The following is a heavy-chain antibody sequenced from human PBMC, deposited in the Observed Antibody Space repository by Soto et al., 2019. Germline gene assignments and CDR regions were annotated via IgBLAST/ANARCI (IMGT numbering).Heavy chain of an antibody. D-gene: IGHD2-15*01. CDR3: ARSGIGYCSGGACYAFDI. V-gene: IGHV3-21*01. Sequence: GGSLSLSCAASGFSFSGYSMNWGRQAPGQGLGLVSSISGSSTYIYYADSVKDRFTISRDNPKNSLYLQINSLRAEDTAVYYCARSGIGYCSGGACYAFDIWGQGTMVTVSS. CDR2: ISGSSTYI. J-gene: IGHJ3*02. CDR1: GFSFSGYS.